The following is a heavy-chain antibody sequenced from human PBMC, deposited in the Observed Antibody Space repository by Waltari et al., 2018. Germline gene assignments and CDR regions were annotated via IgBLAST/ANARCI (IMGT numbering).Heavy chain of an antibody. D-gene: IGHD6-19*01. CDR1: GFPFSEYW. Sequence: EVQLVESGGDLVQPGGSLRLSCAASGFPFSEYWVGWVRQAPGKALEWVANIRKDGTTKNYVDSVKGRFTISRDNSKNSLYLQMNSLRAEDTALYYCVRDLGWYRLDSWGQGTLVTVSS. CDR3: VRDLGWYRLDS. CDR2: IRKDGTTK. V-gene: IGHV3-7*01. J-gene: IGHJ4*02.